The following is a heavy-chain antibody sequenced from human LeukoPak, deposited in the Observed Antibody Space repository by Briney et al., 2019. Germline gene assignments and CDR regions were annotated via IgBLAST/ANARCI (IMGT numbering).Heavy chain of an antibody. J-gene: IGHJ4*02. Sequence: GGSLSLSCAASGFTFSSYAITWVRQAPGKGLEWVSGISGSGGSTYDTDYVKGRFTISRDNSKNTVYLQMNSLRAEDTAVYYCAKTYSGTWYPDYWGQGTLVTVSS. D-gene: IGHD6-13*01. CDR2: ISGSGGST. CDR3: AKTYSGTWYPDY. V-gene: IGHV3-23*01. CDR1: GFTFSSYA.